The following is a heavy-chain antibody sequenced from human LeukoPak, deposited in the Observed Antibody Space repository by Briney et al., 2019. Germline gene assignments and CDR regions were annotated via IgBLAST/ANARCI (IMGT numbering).Heavy chain of an antibody. CDR2: LKSKTDGGTT. V-gene: IGHV3-15*01. D-gene: IGHD2-2*01. CDR3: TKDIVVVPAAPIPYNWFDP. CDR1: GFNFSNAW. Sequence: GRSLRLSCAASGFNFSNAWMSWVRQAPGKGLERVGRLKSKTDGGTTDYAAPVKGRFTISRDDSKNTLYLQMNSLKTEDTAVYYCTKDIVVVPAAPIPYNWFDPWGQGTLVTVSS. J-gene: IGHJ5*02.